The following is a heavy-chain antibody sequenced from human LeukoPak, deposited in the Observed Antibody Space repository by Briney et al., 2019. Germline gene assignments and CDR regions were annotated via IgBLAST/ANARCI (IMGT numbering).Heavy chain of an antibody. D-gene: IGHD3-16*01. V-gene: IGHV4-59*12. CDR1: GGSISSYY. CDR3: AREARYALDWFDP. J-gene: IGHJ5*02. Sequence: SETLSLTCTASGGSISSYYWSWIRQPPGKGLEWIGYIYYSGSTYYNPSLKSRVTISVDTSKNQFSLKLSSVTAADTAVYYCAREARYALDWFDPWGQGTLVTVSS. CDR2: IYYSGST.